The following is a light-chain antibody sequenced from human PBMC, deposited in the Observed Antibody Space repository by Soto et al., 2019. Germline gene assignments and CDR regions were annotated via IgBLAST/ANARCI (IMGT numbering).Light chain of an antibody. CDR2: AAS. J-gene: IGKJ1*01. Sequence: DIQMTQSPSSLSASVRDRVTITCRASQSIDNYLNWYQQKPGKAPNLLIYAASTLLSGVPSRFSGPGSGTHFTLSISSLQPEAFATYYCQQSYSSPETFGQGTKVEIK. CDR3: QQSYSSPET. V-gene: IGKV1-39*01. CDR1: QSIDNY.